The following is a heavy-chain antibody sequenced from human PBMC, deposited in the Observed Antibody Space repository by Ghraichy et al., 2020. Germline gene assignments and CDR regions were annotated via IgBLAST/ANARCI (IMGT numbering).Heavy chain of an antibody. V-gene: IGHV3-23*01. J-gene: IGHJ3*02. Sequence: GGSLRLSCAASGFTFYKYAMSWVRQAPGKGLEWVSGISRSGTSTYYTDSVKGRFTISRDNSKSILNLQMNSLRAEDTAVYYCAKDRREGGATHSEFDIWGQGTMVTVS. CDR3: AKDRREGGATHSEFDI. CDR1: GFTFYKYA. D-gene: IGHD1-26*01. CDR2: ISRSGTST.